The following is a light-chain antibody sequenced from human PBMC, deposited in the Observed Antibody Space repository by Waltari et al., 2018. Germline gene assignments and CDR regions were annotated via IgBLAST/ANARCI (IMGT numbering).Light chain of an antibody. CDR1: SGDVGGETY. CDR3: SSYASVSSLV. CDR2: DVS. V-gene: IGLV2-14*01. Sequence: QSALTQPASVSGSPGQSITISCTGTSGDVGGETYVSWYQQHPGKAPKPMINDVSNRPSGVSNRCSASKSGNTASLTISGLQAEDEGDYYCSSYASVSSLVFGGGTRLTVL. J-gene: IGLJ2*01.